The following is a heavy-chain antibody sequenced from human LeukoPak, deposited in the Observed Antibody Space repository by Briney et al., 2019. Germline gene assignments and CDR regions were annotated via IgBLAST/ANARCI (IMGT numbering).Heavy chain of an antibody. D-gene: IGHD6-19*01. CDR3: ARAGGSSGWYWFDP. CDR1: GFTFSSYA. V-gene: IGHV3-30*01. J-gene: IGHJ5*02. CDR2: ISYDGSNK. Sequence: GGSLRLSCAASGFTFSSYAMHWVRQAPGKGLERVAVISYDGSNKYYADSVKGRFTISRDNSKNTLYLQMNSLRAEDTAVYYCARAGGSSGWYWFDPWGQGTLVTVSS.